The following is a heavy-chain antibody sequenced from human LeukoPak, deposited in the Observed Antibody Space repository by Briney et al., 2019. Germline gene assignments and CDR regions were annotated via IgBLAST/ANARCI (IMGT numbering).Heavy chain of an antibody. CDR2: IYYSGST. D-gene: IGHD3-10*01. Sequence: SETLSLACTVSGGSISSGGYYWSWIRQHPGKGLEWIGYIYYSGSTYYNPSLKSRVTISVDTSKNQFSLKLSSVTAADTAVYYCARGRGDYGSGRTRWFDPWGQGTLVTVSS. J-gene: IGHJ5*02. V-gene: IGHV4-31*03. CDR1: GGSISSGGYY. CDR3: ARGRGDYGSGRTRWFDP.